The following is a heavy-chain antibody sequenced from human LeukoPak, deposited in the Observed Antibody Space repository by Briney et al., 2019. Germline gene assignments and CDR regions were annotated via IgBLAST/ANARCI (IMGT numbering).Heavy chain of an antibody. CDR1: GFTFNTYA. Sequence: PGGSLRLSCAASGFTFNTYAMSWVCQAPGKGLEWVSGVSGSGGNTYHTDSVKGRFTISRNNSKNTLYLEMNSLRAEDTAVYYCARDRCGDICFYGLDVWGQGTTVSVSS. J-gene: IGHJ6*02. V-gene: IGHV3-23*01. CDR2: VSGSGGNT. CDR3: ARDRCGDICFYGLDV. D-gene: IGHD2-21*01.